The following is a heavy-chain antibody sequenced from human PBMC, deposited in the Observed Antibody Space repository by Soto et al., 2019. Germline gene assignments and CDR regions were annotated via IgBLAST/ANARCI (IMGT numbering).Heavy chain of an antibody. CDR1: GCTFSSYA. CDR2: VIPIFGTA. V-gene: IGHV1-69*06. CDR3: ARGRYYYYYGMDV. J-gene: IGHJ6*02. Sequence: SVKVSCKASGCTFSSYAISCVRQAPGQGLEWMGGVIPIFGTANYAQKFQGRVTITADKSTSTAYMELSSLRSEDTAVYYCARGRYYYYYGMDVWGQGTTVTVSS.